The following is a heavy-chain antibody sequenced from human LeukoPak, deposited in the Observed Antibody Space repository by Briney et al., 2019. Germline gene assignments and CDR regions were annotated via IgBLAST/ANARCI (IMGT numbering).Heavy chain of an antibody. CDR3: ARDLLLTTVTPFDY. D-gene: IGHD4-17*01. V-gene: IGHV3-48*01. CDR2: ISSSSRTI. CDR1: GFTFSSYG. J-gene: IGHJ4*02. Sequence: GGSVRLSCAASGFTFSSYGMNWVRQAPGKRLEWVSYISSSSRTIYYADSVKGRFTISRDDAKNSLYLQMKSLRAEDTAVYYCARDLLLTTVTPFDYWGQGTLVTVSS.